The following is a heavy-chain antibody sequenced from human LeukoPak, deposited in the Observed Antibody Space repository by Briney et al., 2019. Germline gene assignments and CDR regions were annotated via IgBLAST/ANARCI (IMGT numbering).Heavy chain of an antibody. D-gene: IGHD2-2*01. CDR3: ARDRVREAFDY. V-gene: IGHV3-48*01. J-gene: IGHJ4*02. Sequence: GGSLRLSCAASGFTFSSYSMNRVRQAPGKGLEWVSYISSSSSTIYYADSVKGRFTISRDNAKNSLYLQMNSMRAEDTAVYYCARDRVREAFDYWGQGTLVTVSS. CDR1: GFTFSSYS. CDR2: ISSSSSTI.